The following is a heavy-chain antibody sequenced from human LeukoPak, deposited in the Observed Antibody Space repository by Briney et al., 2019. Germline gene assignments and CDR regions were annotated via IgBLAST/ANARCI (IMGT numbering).Heavy chain of an antibody. D-gene: IGHD4/OR15-4a*01. V-gene: IGHV4-59*01. CDR1: GGSISSYY. CDR2: IYYSGST. CDR3: AGCLLVDAFDI. Sequence: SETLSLTCTVSGGSISSYYWSWIRQPPGKGLEWIGYIYYSGSTNYNPSLKSRVTISVDTSKNQFSLKLSSVTAADTALYYCAGCLLVDAFDIWGQGTMVTVSS. J-gene: IGHJ3*02.